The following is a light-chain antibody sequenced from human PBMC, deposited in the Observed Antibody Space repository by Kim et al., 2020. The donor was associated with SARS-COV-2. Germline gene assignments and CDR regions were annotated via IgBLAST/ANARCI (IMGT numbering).Light chain of an antibody. CDR2: DNN. Sequence: GRKVTIPGSERSPNIGNSYVSWYQRLPGTPPKLLIYDNNKRPSGIPDRFSGSKSGTSATLGITGLQTGDEADYYCGTWDSSLSAVFGGGTQLTVL. CDR1: SPNIGNSY. CDR3: GTWDSSLSAV. J-gene: IGLJ2*01. V-gene: IGLV1-51*01.